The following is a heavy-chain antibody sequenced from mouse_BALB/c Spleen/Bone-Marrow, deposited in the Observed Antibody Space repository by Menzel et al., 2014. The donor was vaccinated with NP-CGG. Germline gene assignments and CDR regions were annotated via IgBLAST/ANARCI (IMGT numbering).Heavy chain of an antibody. CDR1: GFNIKDTF. CDR2: IDPANGNT. CDR3: TRGEDY. Sequence: SGAELVKPGASVKLSCTGSGFNIKDTFMHWVKRRPEQGLEWIGRIDPANGNTKYDPEFQGKATITADTSSNTAYLHLTSLTSEDTAVYYCTRGEDYWGQGTTLAVSS. J-gene: IGHJ2*01. V-gene: IGHV14-3*02.